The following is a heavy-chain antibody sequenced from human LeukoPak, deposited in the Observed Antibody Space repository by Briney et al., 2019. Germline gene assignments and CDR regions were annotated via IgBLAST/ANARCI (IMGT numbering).Heavy chain of an antibody. CDR1: GFTFSSYS. CDR3: ARGGEDIVLMVYAPDYYYGMDV. J-gene: IGHJ6*02. Sequence: GGSLRLSCAASGFTFSSYSMNWVRQAPGEGLEWVSSISSSSSYIYYADSVKGRFTISRDNAKNSLYLQMNSLRAEDTAVYYCARGGEDIVLMVYAPDYYYGMDVWGQGTTVTVSS. V-gene: IGHV3-21*01. CDR2: ISSSSSYI. D-gene: IGHD2-8*01.